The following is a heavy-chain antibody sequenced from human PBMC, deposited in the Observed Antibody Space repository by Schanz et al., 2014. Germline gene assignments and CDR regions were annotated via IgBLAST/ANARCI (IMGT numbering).Heavy chain of an antibody. V-gene: IGHV3-21*05. CDR2: ISGSSIHK. J-gene: IGHJ6*02. Sequence: EVQLVESGGGLVKPGESLRLSCAASGFIFSAYTMNWVRQAPGKGLEWVSHISGSSIHKNYADSVKGRFSISRDNGETSVYLQINSLRVEDTAVYYCARFLARYQYYGVDVWGQGTTVIDSS. D-gene: IGHD3-3*01. CDR3: ARFLARYQYYGVDV. CDR1: GFIFSAYT.